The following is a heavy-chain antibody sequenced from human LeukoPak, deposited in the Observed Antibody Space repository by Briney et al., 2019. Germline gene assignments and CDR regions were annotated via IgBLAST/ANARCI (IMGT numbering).Heavy chain of an antibody. CDR1: GFTFSSYS. CDR3: ARDSYDFWSGYSKGYN. V-gene: IGHV3-21*01. Sequence: PGGSLRLSCAASGFTFSSYSMNWVRQAPGKGLEWVSSISSSNSYIYYADSVKGRFTISRDNAKNSLYLQMNSRRAEDTAVYYCARDSYDFWSGYSKGYNWGNGTTVTVSS. D-gene: IGHD3-3*01. CDR2: ISSSNSYI. J-gene: IGHJ6*04.